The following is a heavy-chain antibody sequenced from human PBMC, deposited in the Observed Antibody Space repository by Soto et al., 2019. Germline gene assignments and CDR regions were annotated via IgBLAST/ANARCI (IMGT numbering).Heavy chain of an antibody. D-gene: IGHD6-19*01. CDR3: ARDRKYSRGWYLPRGDYYYYGMDV. J-gene: IGHJ6*02. V-gene: IGHV1-18*01. Sequence: GAAVQVACMAYCYIFTRYGMSWVRQAPGQGLEWMGWISAYNGNTNYAQKLQGRVTIPTNSSTTTAYMDLRSLRSDDTAVYYCARDRKYSRGWYLPRGDYYYYGMDVWGQGTTVTVSS. CDR2: ISAYNGNT. CDR1: CYIFTRYG.